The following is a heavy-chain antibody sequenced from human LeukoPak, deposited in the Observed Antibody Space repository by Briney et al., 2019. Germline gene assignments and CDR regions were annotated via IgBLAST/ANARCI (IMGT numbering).Heavy chain of an antibody. J-gene: IGHJ3*02. CDR3: AKDREYSSGPDAFDI. V-gene: IGHV3-7*01. D-gene: IGHD6-19*01. Sequence: GGSLRLSCAASGFTFSSYWMSWVRQAPGKGLEWVANIKQDGSEKYYVDSVKGRFTISRDNAKNSLYLQMNSLRAEDTAVYYCAKDREYSSGPDAFDIWGQGTMVTVSS. CDR2: IKQDGSEK. CDR1: GFTFSSYW.